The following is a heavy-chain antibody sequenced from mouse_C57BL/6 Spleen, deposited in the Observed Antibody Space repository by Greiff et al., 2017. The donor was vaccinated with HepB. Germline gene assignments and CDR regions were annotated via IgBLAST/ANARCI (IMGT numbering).Heavy chain of an antibody. Sequence: EVQLQESGGGLVKPGGSLKLSCAASGFTFSSYAMSWVRQTPEKRLEWVATISDGGSYTYYPDNVKGRFTISRDNAKNNLYLQMSHLKSEDTAMYYCARDPDVWGTGTTVTVSS. J-gene: IGHJ1*03. CDR3: ARDPDV. CDR1: GFTFSSYA. CDR2: ISDGGSYT. V-gene: IGHV5-4*01.